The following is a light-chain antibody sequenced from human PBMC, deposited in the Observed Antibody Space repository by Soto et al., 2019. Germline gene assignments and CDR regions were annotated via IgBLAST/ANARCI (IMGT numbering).Light chain of an antibody. CDR1: QSIGTK. CDR2: AAS. Sequence: DLQMTQSPSSLSASVGDRVTITCRASQSIGTKLSWYQQKPGKGPKLLIHAASSLQSGVPSRFSGSGSGTDFTLTISCLQPEDFAVYYCPQSSSTLYTFGQGT. J-gene: IGKJ2*01. CDR3: PQSSSTLYT. V-gene: IGKV1-39*01.